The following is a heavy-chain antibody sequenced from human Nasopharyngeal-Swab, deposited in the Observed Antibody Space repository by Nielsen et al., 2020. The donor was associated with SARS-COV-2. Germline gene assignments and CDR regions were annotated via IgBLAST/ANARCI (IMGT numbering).Heavy chain of an antibody. V-gene: IGHV1-69*13. D-gene: IGHD3-10*01. CDR2: IIPIFGTA. J-gene: IGHJ6*02. Sequence: SVKVSRKASGGTFSSYAISWVRQAPGQGLEWMGGIIPIFGTANYAQKFQGRVTITADESTSTAYMELSSLRSEDTAVYYCARARMVRGVMGVYYYYGMDVWGQGTTVTVSS. CDR1: GGTFSSYA. CDR3: ARARMVRGVMGVYYYYGMDV.